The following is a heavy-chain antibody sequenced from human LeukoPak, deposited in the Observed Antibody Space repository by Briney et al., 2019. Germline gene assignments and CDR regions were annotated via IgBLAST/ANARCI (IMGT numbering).Heavy chain of an antibody. CDR3: AKLSGVYENSYFDF. V-gene: IGHV3-30*18. CDR1: GFTFSSYA. CDR2: TSYDGSNK. J-gene: IGHJ4*02. Sequence: GRSLRLSCAASGFTFSSYAMHWVRQAPGKGLEWVAVTSYDGSNKYYADSVKGRFTISRDNSKNTLFLQMNSLRAEDTAVYYCAKLSGVYENSYFDFWGQGTLVTVSS. D-gene: IGHD5/OR15-5a*01.